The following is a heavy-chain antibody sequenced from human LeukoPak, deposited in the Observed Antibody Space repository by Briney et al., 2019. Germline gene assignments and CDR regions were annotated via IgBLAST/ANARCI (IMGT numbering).Heavy chain of an antibody. Sequence: PGGALRLSCATSGFMFLDYGVSWVRRAPGKGLEWLCAINYNGAITDYADSVKGRFTISRDNAKNSLYLRMDSLRAEDTALYYCARDRLGPSFSVSHFDLWGQGTLVTVSS. J-gene: IGHJ4*02. CDR3: ARDRLGPSFSVSHFDL. CDR2: INYNGAIT. D-gene: IGHD3-3*02. CDR1: GFMFLDYG. V-gene: IGHV3-20*04.